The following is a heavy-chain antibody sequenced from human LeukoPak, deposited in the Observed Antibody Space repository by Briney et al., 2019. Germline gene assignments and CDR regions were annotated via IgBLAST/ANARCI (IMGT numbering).Heavy chain of an antibody. Sequence: GGSLRLSCAASGFTFSSYWMSWVRQAPGKGLEWVANIKQDGSEKYYVDSVKGRFTISGDNAKNSLYPQMNSLRAEDTAVYYCARTSEWFGELEGYFDYWGQGTLVTVSS. CDR1: GFTFSSYW. D-gene: IGHD3-10*01. CDR3: ARTSEWFGELEGYFDY. V-gene: IGHV3-7*01. CDR2: IKQDGSEK. J-gene: IGHJ4*02.